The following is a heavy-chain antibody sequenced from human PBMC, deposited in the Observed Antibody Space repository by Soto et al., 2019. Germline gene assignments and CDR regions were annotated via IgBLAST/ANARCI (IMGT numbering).Heavy chain of an antibody. Sequence: AETLSLSCAVSGYSFSSGYYCGWIRQPAGRGEEWTGIIYHSGDTYYNPALKSRVTISVDTSKNHFSLKLTSVTAADTAVYYCARARIVVAGTIVDYWGQGTLVTVSS. J-gene: IGHJ4*02. CDR3: ARARIVVAGTIVDY. CDR2: IYHSGDT. CDR1: GYSFSSGYY. V-gene: IGHV4-38-2*01. D-gene: IGHD6-19*01.